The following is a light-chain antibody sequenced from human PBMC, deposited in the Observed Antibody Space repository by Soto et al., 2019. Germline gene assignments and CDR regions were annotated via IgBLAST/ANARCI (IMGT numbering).Light chain of an antibody. J-gene: IGLJ3*02. V-gene: IGLV3-21*04. CDR2: YDS. CDR1: NIGSES. CDR3: QVWDSSSDHVV. Sequence: SYELTQPPSVSVAPGKTARITCEGNNIGSESVHWYQQKPGQAPVLVIYYDSDRPSGIPERFSGSNSGNTATLTISRVEAGDEADYYCQVWDSSSDHVVFGGGTKLTVL.